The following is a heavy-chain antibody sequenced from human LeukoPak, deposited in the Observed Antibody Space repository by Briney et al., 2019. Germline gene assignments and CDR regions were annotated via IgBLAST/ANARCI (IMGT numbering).Heavy chain of an antibody. CDR2: IYYSGTT. V-gene: IGHV4-59*01. CDR3: ARAVRFYGSGSLDAFDV. D-gene: IGHD3-10*01. CDR1: GASINTYY. J-gene: IGHJ3*01. Sequence: PSETLSLTCTVSGASINTYYRSWIRQSPGKGLEWIGYIYYSGTTNYNPSLKSRVTISVDTSRNEVSLKLTSVTEADTAVYYFARAVRFYGSGSLDAFDVWGQGAKVTVSS.